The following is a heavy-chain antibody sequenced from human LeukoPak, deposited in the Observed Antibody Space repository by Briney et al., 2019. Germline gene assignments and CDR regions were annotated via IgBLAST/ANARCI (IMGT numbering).Heavy chain of an antibody. J-gene: IGHJ2*01. V-gene: IGHV3-23*01. Sequence: PGGSLRLSCAVSGFTFWGTGMSWVRQAPGKGLEGVAAIGGGGSDTKYTDSVMGRFTLSRDLSKNSLYLQMNSLRAEDTAVYYCARDGLAAATLHWCFDLWGRGTLVTVSS. CDR2: IGGGGSDT. CDR1: GFTFWGTG. CDR3: ARDGLAAATLHWCFDL. D-gene: IGHD6-25*01.